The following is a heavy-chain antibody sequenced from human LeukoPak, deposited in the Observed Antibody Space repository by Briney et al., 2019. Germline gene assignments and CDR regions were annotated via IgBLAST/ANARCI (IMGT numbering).Heavy chain of an antibody. Sequence: GGSLRLSCAASGFTFSSYAMSWVRQAPGKGLEWVSGISGSGTRTYYADSVKGRFTISRDNSKNTLYLQMNSLRADDTALYYCAKSSIGSSIWLLDYRGQGTLVTVSS. CDR1: GFTFSSYA. D-gene: IGHD6-13*01. V-gene: IGHV3-23*01. J-gene: IGHJ4*02. CDR3: AKSSIGSSIWLLDY. CDR2: ISGSGTRT.